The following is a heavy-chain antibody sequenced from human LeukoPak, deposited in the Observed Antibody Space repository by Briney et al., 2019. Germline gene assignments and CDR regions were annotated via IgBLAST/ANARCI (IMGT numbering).Heavy chain of an antibody. CDR1: GGSISSAFYY. D-gene: IGHD3-3*01. V-gene: IGHV4-61*02. Sequence: SQTLSLTCTVSGGSISSAFYYWSWIRQPAGKKLECIGRIYTSGSTNYNPSLKSRVTISVDTSKNQFSLRLSSVTVADTAVYYCARQTRPEWYIDYWGQGTLVTVSS. CDR2: IYTSGST. J-gene: IGHJ4*02. CDR3: ARQTRPEWYIDY.